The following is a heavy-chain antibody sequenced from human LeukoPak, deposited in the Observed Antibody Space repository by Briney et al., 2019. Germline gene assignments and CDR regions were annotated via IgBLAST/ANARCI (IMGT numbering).Heavy chain of an antibody. CDR1: GTFSSYA. CDR3: ARDLLAVVASD. J-gene: IGHJ4*02. V-gene: IGHV1-69*05. CDR2: IIPIFGTA. Sequence: SVKVSCKASGTFSSYAISWVRQAPGQGLEWMGRIIPIFGTANYAQKFQGRVTITTDESTSTAYMELSSLRSEDTAVYYCARDLLAVVASDWGQGTLVTVSS. D-gene: IGHD2-15*01.